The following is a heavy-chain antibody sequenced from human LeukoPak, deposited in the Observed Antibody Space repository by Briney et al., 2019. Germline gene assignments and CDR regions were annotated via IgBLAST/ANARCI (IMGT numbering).Heavy chain of an antibody. J-gene: IGHJ3*02. Sequence: PSETLSLTCTVSGGSISSYYWNWIRQPAGKGLEWIGRVYTGGSTNYNPSLKSRVTMSVDTSKNQFSLKLSSVTAADTAVYFCARDRGSGWFDAFDIWGQGTMVTVSS. CDR3: ARDRGSGWFDAFDI. CDR1: GGSISSYY. CDR2: VYTGGST. V-gene: IGHV4-4*07. D-gene: IGHD6-19*01.